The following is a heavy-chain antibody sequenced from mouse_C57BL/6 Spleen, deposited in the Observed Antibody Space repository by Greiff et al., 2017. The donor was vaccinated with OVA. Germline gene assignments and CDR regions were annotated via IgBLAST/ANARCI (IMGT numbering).Heavy chain of an antibody. CDR1: GYTFTSYW. V-gene: IGHV1-50*01. Sequence: QVQLQQPGAELVKPGASVKLSCKASGYTFTSYWMQWVKQRPGQGLEWIGEIDPSDSYTNYNQNFKGKATLTVDTSSSTAYMQLSSLTSEDSAVYYCGSGGHYFDYWGQGTTLTVSS. CDR3: GSGGHYFDY. D-gene: IGHD3-3*01. CDR2: IDPSDSYT. J-gene: IGHJ2*01.